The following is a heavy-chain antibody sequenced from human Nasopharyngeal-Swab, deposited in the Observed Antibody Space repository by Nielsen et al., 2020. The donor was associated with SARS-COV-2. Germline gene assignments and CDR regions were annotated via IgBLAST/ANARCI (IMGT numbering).Heavy chain of an antibody. J-gene: IGHJ4*02. CDR2: ISSSSSYI. CDR3: ARGGSSGWCTDY. Sequence: GESLKISCAASGFTFSSYSMNWVRQAPGKGLEWVSSISSSSSYIYYADSVKGRFTISRDNAKNSLYLQMNSLRAEDTAVYYCARGGSSGWCTDYWGQGTLVTVSS. V-gene: IGHV3-21*01. CDR1: GFTFSSYS. D-gene: IGHD6-19*01.